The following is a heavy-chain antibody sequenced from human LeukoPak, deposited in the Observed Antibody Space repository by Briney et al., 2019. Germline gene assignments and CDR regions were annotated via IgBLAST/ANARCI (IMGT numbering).Heavy chain of an antibody. CDR2: IYRGGST. V-gene: IGHV3-53*01. D-gene: IGHD6-6*01. J-gene: IGHJ4*02. Sequence: GGSLRLSCAASGFTVSSNYMSWVRQAPGKGLEWVSVIYRGGSTYYADSVKGRFTISRDNSKNTLYLQMNSLRAEDTAVYYCARTPSSAGYFDGWGQGTLVTVSS. CDR1: GFTVSSNY. CDR3: ARTPSSAGYFDG.